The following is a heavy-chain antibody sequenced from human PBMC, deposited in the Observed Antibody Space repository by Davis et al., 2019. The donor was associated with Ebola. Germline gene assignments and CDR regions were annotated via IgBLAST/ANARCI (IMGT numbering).Heavy chain of an antibody. D-gene: IGHD3-3*01. CDR3: ARGNGYYTRDFDY. Sequence: SETLSLTCTVSGGSISSYYWSWIRQPPGKGLEWIGYIYYSGSTNYNPSLKSRVTISVDTSKNQFSLKLSSVTAADTAVYYCARGNGYYTRDFDYWGQETLVTVSS. CDR1: GGSISSYY. J-gene: IGHJ4*02. V-gene: IGHV4-59*08. CDR2: IYYSGST.